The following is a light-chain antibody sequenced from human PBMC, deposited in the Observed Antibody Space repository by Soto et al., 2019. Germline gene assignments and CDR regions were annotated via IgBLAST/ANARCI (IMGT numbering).Light chain of an antibody. CDR3: QSYDSSLSAVV. J-gene: IGLJ2*01. CDR1: SSNIGAGHD. V-gene: IGLV1-40*01. CDR2: GNS. Sequence: QAVVTQPPSVSGAPGQRVTISCTGSSSNIGAGHDVHWYQQLPGTAPKLLIYGNSNRPSGVPDRFSGSKSGTSASLAITGLQDEDEADDYCQSYDSSLSAVVFGGGTKLTVL.